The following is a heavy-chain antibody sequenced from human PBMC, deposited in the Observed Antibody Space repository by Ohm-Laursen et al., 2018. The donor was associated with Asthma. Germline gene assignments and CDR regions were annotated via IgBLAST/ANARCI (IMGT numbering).Heavy chain of an antibody. J-gene: IGHJ4*02. D-gene: IGHD1-1*01. CDR3: ARGPMHDYYFDN. Sequence: SQTLSLTCTVSGGFISSGGYYWSWIRQHPGKGLEWIGYIYHSVSTYYSPSLKSRVTISGDTSKNQFSLKLSFVKAADTAVYYCARGPMHDYYFDNWGQGTLVTVSS. CDR2: IYHSVST. V-gene: IGHV4-30-4*08. CDR1: GGFISSGGYY.